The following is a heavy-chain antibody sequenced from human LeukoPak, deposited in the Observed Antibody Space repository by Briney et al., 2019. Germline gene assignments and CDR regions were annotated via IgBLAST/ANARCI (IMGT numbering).Heavy chain of an antibody. CDR2: MNPNSGNT. J-gene: IGHJ6*03. D-gene: IGHD2-2*01. Sequence: ASVKVSCKASGYTFTSYDINWVRQATGQGLEWMGWMNPNSGNTGYAQKFQGRVTITRNTSIGTAYMELSSLGSEDTAVYYCARGRYCSSTSCYRGGLYYYYYMDVWGKGTTVTVSS. V-gene: IGHV1-8*03. CDR1: GYTFTSYD. CDR3: ARGRYCSSTSCYRGGLYYYYYMDV.